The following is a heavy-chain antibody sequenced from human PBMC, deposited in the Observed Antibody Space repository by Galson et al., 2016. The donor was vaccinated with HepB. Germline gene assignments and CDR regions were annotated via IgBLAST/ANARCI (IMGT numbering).Heavy chain of an antibody. Sequence: QSGAEVTKPGESLKISCKGSGYSFTRNWIGWVRQMPGKGLEWMGTIYPGDSDTRYSPSFQGQVTISADKSTSTASLQWSSLKASDTAMYYCARFASTGLDVWGQGTTVTVSS. D-gene: IGHD3-10*01. CDR3: ARFASTGLDV. V-gene: IGHV5-51*01. CDR1: GYSFTRNW. J-gene: IGHJ6*02. CDR2: IYPGDSDT.